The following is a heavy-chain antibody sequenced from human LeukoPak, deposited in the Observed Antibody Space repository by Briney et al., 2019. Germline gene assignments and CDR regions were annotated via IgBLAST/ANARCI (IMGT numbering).Heavy chain of an antibody. CDR3: AREGYCSGGSCHGIYYFDY. J-gene: IGHJ4*02. CDR1: GDSVSSNSAA. CDR2: TYYRSKWYN. D-gene: IGHD2-15*01. V-gene: IGHV6-1*01. Sequence: SQTLSLTCAISGDSVSSNSAAWNWIRQSPSRGLEWLGRTYYRSKWYNDYAVSVKSRITINPDTSKNQFSLQLNSVTPEDTAVYYCAREGYCSGGSCHGIYYFDYWGQGTLVTVSS.